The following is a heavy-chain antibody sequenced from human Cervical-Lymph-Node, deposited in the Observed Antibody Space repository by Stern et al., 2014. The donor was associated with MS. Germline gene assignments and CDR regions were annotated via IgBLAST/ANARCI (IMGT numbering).Heavy chain of an antibody. J-gene: IGHJ4*02. Sequence: VQLVESGGDLVQPGGSLRLSCAASGFIFSNYWMQWVRQAPGKGLVWVSHINSDGSSTTYADSVKGRFTTSRDNAKNTLYLQMDDLRAEDTAVYFCVRDNYGTDYWGQGTLVTVSS. V-gene: IGHV3-74*03. CDR2: INSDGSST. D-gene: IGHD3-16*01. CDR1: GFIFSNYW. CDR3: VRDNYGTDY.